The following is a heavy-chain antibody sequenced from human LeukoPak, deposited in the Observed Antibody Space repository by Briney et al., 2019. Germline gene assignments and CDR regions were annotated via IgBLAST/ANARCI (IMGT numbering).Heavy chain of an antibody. Sequence: SGSLSLTCTGSGGSISSGDSYWSWIRQPPGKGLEWIVCIYHSGSTYYNPSLKRRGSISVDTSKNQFSLKLTSVTAADTAVYYCARAPYYYNRSGYYPDHWGQGTQVTVSP. V-gene: IGHV4-30-4*01. J-gene: IGHJ4*02. CDR3: ARAPYYYNRSGYYPDH. CDR2: IYHSGST. CDR1: GGSISSGDSY. D-gene: IGHD3-22*01.